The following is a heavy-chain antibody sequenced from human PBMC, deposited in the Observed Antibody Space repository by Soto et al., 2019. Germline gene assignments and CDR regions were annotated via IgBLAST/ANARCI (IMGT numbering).Heavy chain of an antibody. CDR3: ARAPKVYGSSLAT. Sequence: GASVKVSCKASGYTITDNYLHWVRQAPGQGLEWMGWINPNSGGTNYAQKFQGRVTMTRDTSISTAYMELSRLRSGDTAVFYCARAPKVYGSSLATWGQGTPVTVSS. CDR1: GYTITDNY. CDR2: INPNSGGT. J-gene: IGHJ5*02. V-gene: IGHV1-2*02. D-gene: IGHD6-19*01.